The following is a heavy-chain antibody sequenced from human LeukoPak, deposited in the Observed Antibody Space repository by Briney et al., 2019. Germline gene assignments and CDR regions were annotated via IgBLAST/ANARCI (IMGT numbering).Heavy chain of an antibody. J-gene: IGHJ4*02. D-gene: IGHD3-22*01. Sequence: PSGTLSLTCAVSGGSISSSNWWSWVRQPPGKGLEWIGEIYHSGSTNYNPSLKSRVTISVDKSKNQFSLKLSSVTAADTAVYYCARDQRSSGLLIDYWGQGTLVTVSS. CDR3: ARDQRSSGLLIDY. V-gene: IGHV4-4*02. CDR1: GGSISSSNW. CDR2: IYHSGST.